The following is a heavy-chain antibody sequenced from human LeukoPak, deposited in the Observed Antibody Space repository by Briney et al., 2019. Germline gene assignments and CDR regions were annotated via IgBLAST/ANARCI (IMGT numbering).Heavy chain of an antibody. CDR2: IIPILGIA. CDR1: GGTFSSYT. D-gene: IGHD2-2*01. V-gene: IGHV1-69*02. Sequence: SSVKVSCKASGGTFSSYTISWVRQAPGQGLEWMGRIIPILGIANYAQKFQGRVTITADKSTSTAYMELSSLRSEDTAVYYCATHCSSTSFYAGSFDYWGQGTLVTVSS. J-gene: IGHJ4*02. CDR3: ATHCSSTSFYAGSFDY.